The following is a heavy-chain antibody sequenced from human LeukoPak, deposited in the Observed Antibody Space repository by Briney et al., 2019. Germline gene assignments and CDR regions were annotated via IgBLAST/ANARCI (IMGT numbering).Heavy chain of an antibody. D-gene: IGHD2-2*01. CDR2: IGGSGDST. CDR3: AKDQGIVVVPATNWFDP. V-gene: IGHV3-23*01. J-gene: IGHJ5*02. CDR1: GFTFSNYA. Sequence: QPGGSLRLSCAASGFTFSNYAMSWVRQALGKGLEWVSAIGGSGDSTYYADSVKGRFTISRDNSKNTLYLQMNSLRAEDTAVYYCAKDQGIVVVPATNWFDPWGQGTLVTVSS.